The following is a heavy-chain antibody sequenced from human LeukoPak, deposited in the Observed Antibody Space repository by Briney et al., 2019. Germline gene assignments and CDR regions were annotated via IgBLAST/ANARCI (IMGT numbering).Heavy chain of an antibody. CDR1: GFTFSSYS. Sequence: KSGGSLRLSRAASGFTFSSYSMNWVRQAPRKGLEWVSSISSSSSYIYYADSVKGRFTISRDNAKNSLYLQMNSLRAEDTAVYYCARSYVLRFLEWLFGPPDYWGQGTLDTVSS. CDR3: ARSYVLRFLEWLFGPPDY. CDR2: ISSSSSYI. J-gene: IGHJ4*02. D-gene: IGHD3-3*01. V-gene: IGHV3-21*01.